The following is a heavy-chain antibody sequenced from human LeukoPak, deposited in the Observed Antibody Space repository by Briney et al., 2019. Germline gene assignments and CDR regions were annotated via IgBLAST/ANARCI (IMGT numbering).Heavy chain of an antibody. D-gene: IGHD4-23*01. J-gene: IGHJ5*02. Sequence: ASVKVSCKASGGTFSSYAISWVRQAPGQGLEWMGRIIPILGIANYAQKFQGRVTITADKSTSTAYMELSSLRSEDTAVYYCARDKTRHDLDPWGQGTLVTVSS. CDR1: GGTFSSYA. CDR2: IIPILGIA. V-gene: IGHV1-69*04. CDR3: ARDKTRHDLDP.